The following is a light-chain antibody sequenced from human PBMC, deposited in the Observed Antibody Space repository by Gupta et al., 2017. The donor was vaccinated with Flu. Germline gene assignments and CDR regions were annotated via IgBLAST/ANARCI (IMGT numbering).Light chain of an antibody. J-gene: IGLJ3*02. CDR3: SSRDSSGERPV. CDR2: GKN. V-gene: IGLV3-19*01. CDR1: SLRNYY. Sequence: SSELTQDPTVSVALGQTVTITCQGDSLRNYYATWYQQKPGQAPVVVIYGKNNRPSGIPDRFSGHSSGKTASLTIKGTQAEDEADYDCSSRDSSGERPVFGGGTKLTVL.